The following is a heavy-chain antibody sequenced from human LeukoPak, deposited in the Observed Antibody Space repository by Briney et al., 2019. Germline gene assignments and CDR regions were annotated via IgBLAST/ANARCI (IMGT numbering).Heavy chain of an antibody. CDR2: MNPNSGNT. V-gene: IGHV1-8*01. J-gene: IGHJ4*02. CDR1: GYTFTSYD. D-gene: IGHD5-18*01. CDR3: ARRNTAMVAGLDY. Sequence: ASVKVSCKASGYTFTSYDINWVRQATGQGLEWMGWMNPNSGNTGYAQKFQGRVTMTRNTSISTAFMELSGLRSEDTAVYFCARRNTAMVAGLDYWGQGTLVTVSS.